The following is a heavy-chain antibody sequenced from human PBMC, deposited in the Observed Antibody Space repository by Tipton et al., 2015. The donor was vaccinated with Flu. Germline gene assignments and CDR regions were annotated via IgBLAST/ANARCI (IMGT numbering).Heavy chain of an antibody. CDR3: ARRVNEEQQLYNYWYFDL. V-gene: IGHV4-59*01. D-gene: IGHD6-13*01. CDR1: GGSISSYY. CDR2: IYYSGST. Sequence: TLSLTCTVSGGSISSYYWSWIRQPPGKGPEWIGYIYYSGSTNYNPSLKSRVTISVDTSKNQFSLKLSSVTAADTAVYYCARRVNEEQQLYNYWYFDLWGRGTLVTVSS. J-gene: IGHJ2*01.